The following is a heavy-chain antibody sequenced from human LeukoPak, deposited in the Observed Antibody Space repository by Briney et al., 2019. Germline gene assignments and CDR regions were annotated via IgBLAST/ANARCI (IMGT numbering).Heavy chain of an antibody. V-gene: IGHV3-23*01. CDR3: AKGYRGKYDY. CDR2: ITDRGGDT. CDR1: GFTCSNYA. Sequence: GGSLRLSWAASGFTCSNYAMTWVRQAPGKGLEWVSAITDRGGDTYYGDSVKGRFTISRDNSKNTLYLQMNSLRAEDTAVYYCAKGYRGKYDYWGQGTLVTVSS. J-gene: IGHJ4*02. D-gene: IGHD1-26*01.